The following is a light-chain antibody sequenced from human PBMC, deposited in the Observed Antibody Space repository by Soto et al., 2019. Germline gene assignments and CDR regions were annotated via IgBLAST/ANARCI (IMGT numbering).Light chain of an antibody. CDR2: AAS. Sequence: DIQMTQTPSSVSASVGARLSITCRASQGISNWLARYQQKPGRAPKLLIYAASSLQSGVSSRFSGSGSGTDFTLTISSLQPEDFATYYCQQGNSFPFTFGPGTKVDIK. CDR1: QGISNW. J-gene: IGKJ3*01. V-gene: IGKV1D-12*01. CDR3: QQGNSFPFT.